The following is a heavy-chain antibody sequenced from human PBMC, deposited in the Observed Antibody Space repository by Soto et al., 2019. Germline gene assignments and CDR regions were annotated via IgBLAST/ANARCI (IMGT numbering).Heavy chain of an antibody. D-gene: IGHD3-10*01. CDR1: GGSFSGYY. V-gene: IGHV4-34*01. CDR3: ARGGRYYYGSGMLYYYYGMDV. Sequence: PSETLSLTCAVYGGSFSGYYWSWIRQPPGKGLEWIGEINHSGSTNYNPSLKSRVTISVDTSKNQFSLKLSSVTAADTAVYYRARGGRYYYGSGMLYYYYGMDVWGQATTVTVSS. CDR2: INHSGST. J-gene: IGHJ6*02.